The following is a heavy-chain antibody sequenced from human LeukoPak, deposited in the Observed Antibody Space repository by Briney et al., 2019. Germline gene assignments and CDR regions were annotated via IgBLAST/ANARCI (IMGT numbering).Heavy chain of an antibody. CDR2: ISWNSGSI. CDR1: GFTFDDYA. Sequence: GRSLRLSCAASGFTFDDYAMHWVRHAPGKGLEWVSGISWNSGSIGYADSVKGRFTISRDNAKNSLYLQMNSLRAEDTALYYCAKGTVTTFLDYYYYGMDVWGQGTTVTVSS. V-gene: IGHV3-9*01. J-gene: IGHJ6*02. D-gene: IGHD4-17*01. CDR3: AKGTVTTFLDYYYYGMDV.